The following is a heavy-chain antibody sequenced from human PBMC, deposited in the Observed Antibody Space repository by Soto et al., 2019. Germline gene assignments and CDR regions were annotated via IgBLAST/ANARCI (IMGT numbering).Heavy chain of an antibody. D-gene: IGHD3-10*01. CDR2: IIPIFGTA. CDR1: VGTFSSYA. Sequence: SVKVSCKASVGTFSSYAISWVRQAPGQGLEWMGGIIPIFGTANYAQRFQGRVTITADKSTSTAYMELSSLRSEDTAVYYCARDYGARQNYYGMDAWGQGTTVTVSS. V-gene: IGHV1-69*06. J-gene: IGHJ6*02. CDR3: ARDYGARQNYYGMDA.